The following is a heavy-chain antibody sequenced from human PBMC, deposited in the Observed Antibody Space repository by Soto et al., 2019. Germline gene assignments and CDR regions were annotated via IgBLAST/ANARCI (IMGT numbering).Heavy chain of an antibody. Sequence: PGGSLGLSCAASGFPFSAYGMHWVRQAPGKGLEWVAVISYDGSNTYYLDSVKGRFTVSRDDSKNTLYLQMNSLRAEDTAIYYCARVSGSMTIFGVLIPTHWYFDLWGRGTRVNVS. CDR3: ARVSGSMTIFGVLIPTHWYFDL. D-gene: IGHD3-3*01. CDR2: ISYDGSNT. J-gene: IGHJ2*01. CDR1: GFPFSAYG. V-gene: IGHV3-30*03.